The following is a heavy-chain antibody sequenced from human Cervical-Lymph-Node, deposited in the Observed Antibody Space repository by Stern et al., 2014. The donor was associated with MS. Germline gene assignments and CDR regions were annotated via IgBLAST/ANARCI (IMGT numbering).Heavy chain of an antibody. CDR3: CGGDCFLFDL. CDR2: IHYSGRT. J-gene: IGHJ2*01. D-gene: IGHD2-21*02. V-gene: IGHV4-30-4*01. CDR1: GGSINNDYYY. Sequence: VQLEESGPGLVKPSQTLSLTCSVSGGSINNDYYYWSWIRHHPGKGLEWIGYIHYSGRTYYNPSLKSRVTFSVDTSKNHFSLNLTSVYYCARDRWTYCGGDCFLFDLWGRGTLVTVSS.